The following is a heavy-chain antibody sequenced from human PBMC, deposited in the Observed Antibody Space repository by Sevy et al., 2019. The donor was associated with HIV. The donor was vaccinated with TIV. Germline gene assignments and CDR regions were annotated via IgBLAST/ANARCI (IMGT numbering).Heavy chain of an antibody. J-gene: IGHJ6*03. CDR1: GFTVSSNY. CDR2: IYSGGST. CDR3: ARAGWVRYMDV. V-gene: IGHV3-53*01. Sequence: GGSLRLSCAASGFTVSSNYMSWVRQAPGKGLEWVSVIYSGGSTYYADSVKGRFTISRDNSKNTLYLQMNSLRAEDTAVYYCARAGWVRYMDVWGKGTTVTVSS. D-gene: IGHD1-1*01.